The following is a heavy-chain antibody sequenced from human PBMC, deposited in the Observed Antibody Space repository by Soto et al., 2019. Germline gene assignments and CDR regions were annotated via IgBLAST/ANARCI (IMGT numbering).Heavy chain of an antibody. D-gene: IGHD3-3*01. CDR3: ARPFLEWLLYGDAFDI. J-gene: IGHJ3*02. V-gene: IGHV5-10-1*01. Sequence: PGESLKISCKGSGYSFTSYWISWVRQMPGKGLEWMGRIDPSDSYTNYSPSFQGHVTISADKSISTAYLQWSSLKASDTAMYYCARPFLEWLLYGDAFDIWGQGTMVTVSS. CDR1: GYSFTSYW. CDR2: IDPSDSYT.